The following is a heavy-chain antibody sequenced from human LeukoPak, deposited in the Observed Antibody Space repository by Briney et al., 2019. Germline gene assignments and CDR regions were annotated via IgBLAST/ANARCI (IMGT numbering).Heavy chain of an antibody. CDR3: ARHASYYYGSGSYSFDP. D-gene: IGHD3-10*01. V-gene: IGHV5-51*01. J-gene: IGHJ5*02. CDR2: IYPGDSDT. CDR1: GYSFNSYW. Sequence: GESLKISCKGSGYSFNSYWIGWVRQMPGKGLEWMGIIYPGDSDTRYSPSFQGQVTISADKSISTAYLQWSSLKASDTAMYYCARHASYYYGSGSYSFDPWGQGTLVTVSS.